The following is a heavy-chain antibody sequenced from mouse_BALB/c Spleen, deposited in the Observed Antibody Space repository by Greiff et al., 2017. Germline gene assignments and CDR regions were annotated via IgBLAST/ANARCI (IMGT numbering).Heavy chain of an antibody. CDR2: IDPANGNT. CDR1: GFNIKDTY. D-gene: IGHD1-2*01. V-gene: IGHV14-3*02. CDR3: ARRGYYGLYYAMDY. J-gene: IGHJ4*01. Sequence: VQLQQSGAELVKPGASVKLSCTASGFNIKDTYMHWVKQRPEQGLEWIGRIDPANGNTKYDPKFQGKATITADTSSNTAYLQLSSLTSEDTAVYYCARRGYYGLYYAMDYWGQGTAVTVSS.